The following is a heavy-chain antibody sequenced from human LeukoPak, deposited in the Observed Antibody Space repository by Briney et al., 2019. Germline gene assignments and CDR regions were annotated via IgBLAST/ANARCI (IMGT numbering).Heavy chain of an antibody. V-gene: IGHV3-72*01. CDR2: TRNKAQSYTT. J-gene: IGHJ4*02. D-gene: IGHD5-24*01. CDR3: ALSLGVEFRNFDY. Sequence: GGSLRLSCTASGFTFSDRYMDWVRQAPGKGPEWVARTRNKAQSYTTVYAASVTGRFTISRDASKDLVFLQMNSLKTEDTAVYYCALSLGVEFRNFDYWGQGTLVTVSS. CDR1: GFTFSDRY.